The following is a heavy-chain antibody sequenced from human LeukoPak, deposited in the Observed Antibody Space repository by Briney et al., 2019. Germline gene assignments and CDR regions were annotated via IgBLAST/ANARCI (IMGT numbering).Heavy chain of an antibody. CDR2: IYFTGIT. CDR3: ARSSGAFDY. V-gene: IGHV4-59*01. J-gene: IGHJ4*02. CDR1: GGSISSSY. Sequence: SETLSLTCTVSGGSISSSYWSWIRQPPGKGLEWIGYIYFTGITNYNPSLRSRVTMSLDTSKNQFSLKLNSVTAADTAVYYCARSSGAFDYWGQGALVTVSS.